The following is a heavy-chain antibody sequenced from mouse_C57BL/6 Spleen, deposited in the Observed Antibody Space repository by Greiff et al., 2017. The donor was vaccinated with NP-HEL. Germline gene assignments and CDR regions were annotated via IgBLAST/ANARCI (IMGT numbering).Heavy chain of an antibody. J-gene: IGHJ3*01. Sequence: EVKLVESGGGLVKPGGSLKLSCAASGFTFSSYAMSWVRQTPEKRLEWVATISHGGSYTYYPDNVKGRFTISRDNAKNNLYLQMSHLKSEDTAMYYCARDRYYGSSYAWFAYWGQGTLVTVSA. CDR2: ISHGGSYT. V-gene: IGHV5-4*01. CDR3: ARDRYYGSSYAWFAY. D-gene: IGHD1-1*01. CDR1: GFTFSSYA.